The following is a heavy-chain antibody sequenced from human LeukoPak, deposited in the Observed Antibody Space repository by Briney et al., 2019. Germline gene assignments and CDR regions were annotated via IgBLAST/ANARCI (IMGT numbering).Heavy chain of an antibody. CDR2: ISGSGGST. CDR1: GFTFDDYA. J-gene: IGHJ3*02. Sequence: GGSLRLSCAASGFTFDDYAMHWVRQAPGKGLEWVSAISGSGGSTYYADSVKGRFTISRDNSKNTLYLQMNSLRAEDTAVYYCAKVLGSSYCSGGSCLGAFDIWGQGTMVTVSS. D-gene: IGHD2-15*01. CDR3: AKVLGSSYCSGGSCLGAFDI. V-gene: IGHV3-23*01.